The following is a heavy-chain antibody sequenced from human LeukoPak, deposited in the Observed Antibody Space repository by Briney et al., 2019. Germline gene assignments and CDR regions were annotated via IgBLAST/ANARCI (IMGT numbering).Heavy chain of an antibody. Sequence: GGSLRLSCAASGFTFSSYSMNWVRQAPGKGLEWVSSISSSSSYIYYADSVKGRFTIYRDNAKNSLYLQMNSLRAEDTAVYYCARDEVVVAATPFDYWGQGTLVTVSS. CDR3: ARDEVVVAATPFDY. D-gene: IGHD2-15*01. V-gene: IGHV3-21*01. CDR1: GFTFSSYS. J-gene: IGHJ4*02. CDR2: ISSSSSYI.